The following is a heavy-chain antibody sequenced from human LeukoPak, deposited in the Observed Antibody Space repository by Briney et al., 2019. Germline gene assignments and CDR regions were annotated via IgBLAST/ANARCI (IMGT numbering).Heavy chain of an antibody. CDR1: GFTFSANS. CDR3: ARGGHDGTYYLSY. V-gene: IGHV3-21*01. CDR2: ISSSGSYI. Sequence: GGSLRLSCAASGFTFSANSITWVRQTPGRGLEWVSSISSSGSYIYYADSVKGRFTVSRVNAKNSLSLQMKSLRAEDTAVYYCARGGHDGTYYLSYWGQGTLVTVS. J-gene: IGHJ4*02. D-gene: IGHD3-22*01.